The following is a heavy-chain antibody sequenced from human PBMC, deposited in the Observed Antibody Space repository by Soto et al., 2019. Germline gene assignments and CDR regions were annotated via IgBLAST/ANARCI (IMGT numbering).Heavy chain of an antibody. V-gene: IGHV3-23*01. J-gene: IGHJ4*02. CDR1: GFTFTSYA. CDR2: ITGGGDNT. D-gene: IGHD3-9*01. Sequence: EVQLLESGGDLVQPGGSLKLSWSASGFTFTSYAMSLIRQAPGKGLEWVSAITGGGDNTYYADSVKGRFTISRDNSKNTLYLQMNSLRAEDTAFYYCTQDGGSRDWLTVNWGQGTLVTVSS. CDR3: TQDGGSRDWLTVN.